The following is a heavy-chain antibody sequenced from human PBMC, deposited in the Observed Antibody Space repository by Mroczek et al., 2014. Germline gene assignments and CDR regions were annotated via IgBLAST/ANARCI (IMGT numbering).Heavy chain of an antibody. V-gene: IGHV4-61*02. CDR3: ARFPLRATVTTFVGAFDI. D-gene: IGHD4-17*01. CDR2: IYTSGST. J-gene: IGHJ3*02. CDR1: GGSISSGSYY. Sequence: QVQLVESGPGLVKPSQTLSLTCTVSGGSISSGSYYWSWIRQPAGKGLEWIGRIYTSGSTNYNPSLKSRVTISVDTSKNQFSLKLSSVTAADTAVYYCARFPLRATVTTFVGAFDIWGQGTMVTVSS.